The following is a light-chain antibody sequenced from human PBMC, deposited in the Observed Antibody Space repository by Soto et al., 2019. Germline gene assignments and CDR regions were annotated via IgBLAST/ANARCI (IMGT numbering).Light chain of an antibody. CDR1: QSVNRN. J-gene: IGKJ3*01. V-gene: IGKV3-15*01. Sequence: EIVMTQSPANLSVSPGERATLSCRANQSVNRNLVWYQQKPGQAPRLLIYGASTRATAIPARFTGSGSETEFTLTISSVQSEDVAVYYCQQYETWPRTFGPGTRVNIK. CDR2: GAS. CDR3: QQYETWPRT.